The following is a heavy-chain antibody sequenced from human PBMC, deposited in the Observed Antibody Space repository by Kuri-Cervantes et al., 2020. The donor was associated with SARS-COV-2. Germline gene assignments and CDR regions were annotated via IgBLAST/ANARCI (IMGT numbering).Heavy chain of an antibody. CDR1: GFTFSSYG. Sequence: GGSLRLSCAASGFTFSSYGMHWVRQAPGKGLEWVAVISYDGSNKYYAGSVKGRFTISRDNSKNTLYLQMNSLRAEDTAVYYCAKSYLVGIAARPLSSLGMDVWGQGTTVTVSS. V-gene: IGHV3-30*18. CDR3: AKSYLVGIAARPLSSLGMDV. D-gene: IGHD6-6*01. J-gene: IGHJ6*02. CDR2: ISYDGSNK.